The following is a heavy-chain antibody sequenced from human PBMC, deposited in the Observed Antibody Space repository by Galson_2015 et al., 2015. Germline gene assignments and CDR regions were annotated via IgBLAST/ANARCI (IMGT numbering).Heavy chain of an antibody. Sequence: PRLSCAASGFTVSGNYMSWVRQAPGRGLEWVSGISWNSGSIGYADSVKGRFTISRDNAKNSLYLQMNSLRAEDTALYYCAKNSGGGGQLDYWGQGTLVTVSS. D-gene: IGHD2-21*01. V-gene: IGHV3-9*01. CDR2: ISWNSGSI. J-gene: IGHJ4*02. CDR1: GFTVSGNY. CDR3: AKNSGGGGQLDY.